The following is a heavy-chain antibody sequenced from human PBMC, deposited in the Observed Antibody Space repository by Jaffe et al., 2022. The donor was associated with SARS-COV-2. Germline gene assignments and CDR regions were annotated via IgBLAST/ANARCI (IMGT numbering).Heavy chain of an antibody. V-gene: IGHV4-61*02. CDR2: IYTSGST. J-gene: IGHJ3*02. Sequence: QVQLQESGPGLVKPSQTLSLTCTVSGGSISSGSYYWSWIRQPAGKGLEWIGRIYTSGSTNYNPSLKSRVTISVDTSKNQFSLKLSSVTAADTAVYYCARGPSSSWESDAFDIWGQGTMVTVSS. D-gene: IGHD6-13*01. CDR3: ARGPSSSWESDAFDI. CDR1: GGSISSGSYY.